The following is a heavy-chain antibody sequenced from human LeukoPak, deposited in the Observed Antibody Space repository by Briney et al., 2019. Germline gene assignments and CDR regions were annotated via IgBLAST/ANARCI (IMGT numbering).Heavy chain of an antibody. CDR3: ARHGPRDPMIVVVITPFDY. V-gene: IGHV4-39*01. CDR2: IYYSGST. Sequence: SETLSLTCTVSGGSISSSRYYWGWIRQPPGKGLEWIGSIYYSGSTYYNPSLKSRVTISVDTSKNQFSLKLSSVTAADTAVYYCARHGPRDPMIVVVITPFDYWGQGTLVTVSS. CDR1: GGSISSSRYY. D-gene: IGHD3-22*01. J-gene: IGHJ4*02.